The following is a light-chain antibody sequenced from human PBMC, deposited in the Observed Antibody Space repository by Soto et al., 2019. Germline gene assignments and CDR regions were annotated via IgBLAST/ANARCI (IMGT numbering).Light chain of an antibody. CDR2: EVF. CDR3: CSYTTTSTFV. J-gene: IGLJ2*01. CDR1: SSDVGGYNY. Sequence: QSALTQPASVSGSHGQSITIPCTGTSSDVGGYNYVSWYQQHPGKVPKLMIFEVFRRPSGISTRFSGSKSGNTASLTISGLQAEDEADYYCCSYTTTSTFVFGGGTKLTVL. V-gene: IGLV2-14*01.